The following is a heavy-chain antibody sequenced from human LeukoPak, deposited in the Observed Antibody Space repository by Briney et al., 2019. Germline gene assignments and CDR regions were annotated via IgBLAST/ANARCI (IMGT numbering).Heavy chain of an antibody. Sequence: ASVKVSCKASGGTFSSYAISWVRQAPGQGLEWMGGIIPIFGTANYAQKFQGRVTITADESTSTAYMELSSLRSEDTAVYYCARRTATIGYYYYGMDVWGQGTTVTVSS. CDR2: IIPIFGTA. D-gene: IGHD5-24*01. CDR3: ARRTATIGYYYYGMDV. J-gene: IGHJ6*02. V-gene: IGHV1-69*13. CDR1: GGTFSSYA.